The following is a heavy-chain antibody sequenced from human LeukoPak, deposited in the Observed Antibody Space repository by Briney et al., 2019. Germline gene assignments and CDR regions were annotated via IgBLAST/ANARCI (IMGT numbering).Heavy chain of an antibody. CDR1: GYTFTSYD. J-gene: IGHJ4*02. V-gene: IGHV1-8*01. D-gene: IGHD3-16*02. Sequence: ASVKVSCKASGYTFTSYDINWVRQATGQGLEWMGWMNPNSGNTGYAQKFQGRVTMTRNTSISTAYMELRSLRSDDTAVYYCARGSTYVWGSYRSPFDYWGQGTLVTVSS. CDR3: ARGSTYVWGSYRSPFDY. CDR2: MNPNSGNT.